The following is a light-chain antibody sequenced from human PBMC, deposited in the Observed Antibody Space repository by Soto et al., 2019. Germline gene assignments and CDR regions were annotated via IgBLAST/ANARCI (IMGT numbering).Light chain of an antibody. V-gene: IGLV2-14*01. CDR1: SSDVGGYNY. CDR2: ELI. CDR3: NSYTSKSTGV. Sequence: QSALTQPASVSGSPGQSITISCTGTSSDVGGYNYVSWYQQHPGKAPKLIIYELINRPSGVSISGSKSGNTASLTISGLQAEDEADYYCNSYTSKSTGVFGTGTKVTVL. J-gene: IGLJ1*01.